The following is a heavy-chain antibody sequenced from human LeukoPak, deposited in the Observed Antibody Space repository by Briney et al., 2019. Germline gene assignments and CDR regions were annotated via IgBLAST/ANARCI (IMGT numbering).Heavy chain of an antibody. J-gene: IGHJ4*02. CDR2: IIPIFGIA. D-gene: IGHD6-13*01. V-gene: IGHV1-69*04. CDR3: GRVSAIAAAGWLGP. CDR1: GCTFSSYA. Sequence: GASVKVSCKASGCTFSSYAISWVRQAPGQGLEWMGSIIPIFGIANYAQTVQGRFTITADKSTSTAYMQLSSLRAEDTAVYYCGRVSAIAAAGWLGPWGQGNLVPVSS.